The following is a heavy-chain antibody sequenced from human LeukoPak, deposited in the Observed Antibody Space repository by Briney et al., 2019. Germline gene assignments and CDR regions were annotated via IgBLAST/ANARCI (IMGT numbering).Heavy chain of an antibody. J-gene: IGHJ4*02. CDR1: GGSISSSNYY. V-gene: IGHV4-39*01. D-gene: IGHD2-21*02. CDR2: IFYRGST. Sequence: PSETLSLTCTVSGGSISSSNYYWGWIRQPPGKGLEWIGNIFYRGSTHYNPSLKSRVTISVDTSKTQFSLKLTSVTAADPAVYHCAGLVVGTATLDSWGQGTLVTVSS. CDR3: AGLVVGTATLDS.